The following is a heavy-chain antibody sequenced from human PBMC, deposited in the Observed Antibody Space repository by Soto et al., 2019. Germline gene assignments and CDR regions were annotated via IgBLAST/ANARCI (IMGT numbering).Heavy chain of an antibody. J-gene: IGHJ4*02. D-gene: IGHD3-22*01. V-gene: IGHV1-69*13. CDR2: IIPIFGTA. CDR1: GGTFSSYA. CDR3: ARVYYYDSSGYPPYFDY. Sequence: SVKVSCKASGGTFSSYAISWVRHAPGQGLEWMGGIIPIFGTANYAQKFQGRVTITADESTSTAYMELSSLRSEDTAVYYCARVYYYDSSGYPPYFDYWGQGTLVTVSS.